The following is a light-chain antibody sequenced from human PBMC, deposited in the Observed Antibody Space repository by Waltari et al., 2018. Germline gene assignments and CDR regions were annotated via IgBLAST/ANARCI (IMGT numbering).Light chain of an antibody. CDR3: QQYDSTPQT. CDR1: QSVSSN. J-gene: IGKJ2*01. CDR2: DAS. V-gene: IGKV3-15*01. Sequence: EIVMTQSPATLSVSPGERATLSCRASQSVSSNLAWYQQKPGQAPRLLNYDASTRATGIPARFSGSASGTEFTLTISSLQSEDFAVYYCQQYDSTPQTFGQGTKLEIK.